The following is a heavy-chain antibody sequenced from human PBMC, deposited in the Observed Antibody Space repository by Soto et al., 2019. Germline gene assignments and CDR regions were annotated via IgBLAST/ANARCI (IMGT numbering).Heavy chain of an antibody. CDR1: GYTFTSYG. J-gene: IGHJ4*02. V-gene: IGHV1-18*04. D-gene: IGHD1-26*01. Sequence: ASVKVSCKASGYTFTSYGISWVRQAPGQGLEWMGWISAYNGNTNYAQKLQGRVTMTTDTSTSTAYMELRSLRSDDTAVYYCAREWRPCHISGSRGGPFDYWGQGTLVTVSS. CDR3: AREWRPCHISGSRGGPFDY. CDR2: ISAYNGNT.